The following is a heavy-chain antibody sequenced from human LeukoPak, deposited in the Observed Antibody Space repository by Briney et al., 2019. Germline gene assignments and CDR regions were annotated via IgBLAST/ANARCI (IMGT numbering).Heavy chain of an antibody. CDR2: IYYSGST. V-gene: IGHV4-59*01. J-gene: IGHJ4*02. D-gene: IGHD3-10*01. CDR3: ATRTGYYGSGSLDY. Sequence: SETLSLTCTVSGGSISSYYWSWIRQPPGKGLEWVGCIYYSGSTNYNPSLKSRVTISVDTSKNQFSLKLSSVTAADTAVYYCATRTGYYGSGSLDYWGQGTLVTVSS. CDR1: GGSISSYY.